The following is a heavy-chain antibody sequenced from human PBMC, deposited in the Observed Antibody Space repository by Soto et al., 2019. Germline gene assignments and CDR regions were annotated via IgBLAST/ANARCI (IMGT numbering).Heavy chain of an antibody. CDR1: GFTFSSYA. CDR2: ISGSGGST. J-gene: IGHJ6*04. D-gene: IGHD5-18*01. CDR3: AKDKRSGDTATPDV. Sequence: GGSLRLSCAASGFTFSSYAMSWVRQAPGKGLEWVSAISGSGGSTYYADSVKGRFTISRDNSKNTLYLQMNSLRAEDTAVYYCAKDKRSGDTATPDVWGKGTKVTVSS. V-gene: IGHV3-23*01.